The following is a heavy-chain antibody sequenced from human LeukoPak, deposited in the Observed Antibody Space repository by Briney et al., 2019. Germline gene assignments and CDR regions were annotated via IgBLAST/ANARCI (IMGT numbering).Heavy chain of an antibody. Sequence: ASVKVSCKASGYTFTSYDINWVRQATGQGLEWMGWVNPNSGNTGYAQKFQGRVTMTRNTYISTAYMELSSLRSEDTAVYYCARARARGGTAFLYYYYYMDVWGKGTTVTISS. D-gene: IGHD1-26*01. J-gene: IGHJ6*03. CDR3: ARARARGGTAFLYYYYYMDV. CDR2: VNPNSGNT. V-gene: IGHV1-8*01. CDR1: GYTFTSYD.